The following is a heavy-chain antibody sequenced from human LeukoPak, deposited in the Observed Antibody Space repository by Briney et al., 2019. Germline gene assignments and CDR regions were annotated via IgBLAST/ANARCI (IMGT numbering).Heavy chain of an antibody. CDR3: ARHDSGVDYADY. CDR1: GDSISSSSYD. D-gene: IGHD3-22*01. J-gene: IGHJ4*02. Sequence: PSETLSLTCSVSGDSISSSSYDWDWIRQPPGQGLEWIGGIYSSGYTAYNPSLKSQVTLSVDTSKNQFSLKVSSVTAADTAVYYCARHDSGVDYADYWGQGTLVTVSS. CDR2: IYSSGYT. V-gene: IGHV4-39*01.